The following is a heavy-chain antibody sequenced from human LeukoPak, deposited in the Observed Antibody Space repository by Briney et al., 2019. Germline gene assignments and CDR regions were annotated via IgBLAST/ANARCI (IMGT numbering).Heavy chain of an antibody. CDR3: ARGGSDTAMAHDY. CDR1: GLTFSNHW. Sequence: GGSLRLSCAASGLTFSNHWMHWVRQAPGKGLMWVSRINRDGSRTDYADSVKGRFTISRDDAKNTLYLQVNSLRAEDTAVYFCARGGSDTAMAHDYWGQGTLVTVSS. J-gene: IGHJ4*02. V-gene: IGHV3-74*01. D-gene: IGHD5-18*01. CDR2: INRDGSRT.